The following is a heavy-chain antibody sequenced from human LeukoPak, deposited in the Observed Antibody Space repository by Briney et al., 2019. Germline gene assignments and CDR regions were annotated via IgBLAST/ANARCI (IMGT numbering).Heavy chain of an antibody. CDR2: ISGSGGRT. CDR3: ATGGTYTGY. J-gene: IGHJ4*02. Sequence: GGSLRLSCAASGFTFSSYAMSWVRQAPGKGLEWVSSISGSGGRTYYADSVKGRFTISRDNSKNTLYLQMNNLRAEDTAVYYCATGGTYTGYWGQGTLVTASS. CDR1: GFTFSSYA. V-gene: IGHV3-23*01. D-gene: IGHD1-26*01.